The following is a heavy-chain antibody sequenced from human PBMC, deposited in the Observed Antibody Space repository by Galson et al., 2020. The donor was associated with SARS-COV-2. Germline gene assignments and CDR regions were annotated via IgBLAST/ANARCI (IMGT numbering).Heavy chain of an antibody. CDR3: ARALVVVPAAMGENVYYYYGMDV. Sequence: GESLKISCKASGYTFTSYGISWVRQAPGQGLEWMGWISAYNGNTNYAQKLQGRVTMTTDTSTSTAYMELRSLRSDDTAVYYCARALVVVPAAMGENVYYYYGMDVWGQGTTVTVSS. V-gene: IGHV1-18*01. CDR1: GYTFTSYG. CDR2: ISAYNGNT. D-gene: IGHD2-2*01. J-gene: IGHJ6*02.